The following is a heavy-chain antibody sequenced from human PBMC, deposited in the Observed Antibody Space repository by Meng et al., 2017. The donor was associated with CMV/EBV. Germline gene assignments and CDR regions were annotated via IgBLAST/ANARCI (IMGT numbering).Heavy chain of an antibody. J-gene: IGHJ4*02. D-gene: IGHD2-2*01. V-gene: IGHV1-18*01. CDR1: GYTFTSYG. CDR3: ARRGRKHEECSSTSCYPLYYFDY. Sequence: ASVKVSCKASGYTFTSYGISWVRQAPGQGLEWMGWISAYNGNTNYAQKLQGRVTMTTDTSTSTAYMELRSLRSDDTAVYYCARRGRKHEECSSTSCYPLYYFDYWGQGTLVTVSS. CDR2: ISAYNGNT.